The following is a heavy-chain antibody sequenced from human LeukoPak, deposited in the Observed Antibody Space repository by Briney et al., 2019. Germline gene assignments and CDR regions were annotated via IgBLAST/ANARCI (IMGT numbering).Heavy chain of an antibody. J-gene: IGHJ4*02. CDR3: VRPVPLQLGSPRSRGFDN. CDR1: GFTFSSYW. D-gene: IGHD4-11*01. Sequence: PGGSLRLSCAASGFTFSSYWMSWVRQVPGKGLEWVANISQDGSERFYVDSVKGRFIISRDNAKNSQSLQMNSLRAEDTAVYYCVRPVPLQLGSPRSRGFDNWGQGTLVTVSS. V-gene: IGHV3-7*03. CDR2: ISQDGSER.